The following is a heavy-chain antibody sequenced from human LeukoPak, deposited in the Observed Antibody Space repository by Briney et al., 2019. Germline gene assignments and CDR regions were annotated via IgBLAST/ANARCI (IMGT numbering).Heavy chain of an antibody. Sequence: GESLKISCKASGYKFTNYWIVWVRQMPGKGLEWMTIIYPGDSETRYSPSFQGQVTISAAKSIDTIYLQWNSLKASDTAMYYCARALRTGQGDYVPVLWGQGTLVTVSS. V-gene: IGHV5-51*01. CDR2: IYPGDSET. D-gene: IGHD4-17*01. J-gene: IGHJ4*02. CDR1: GYKFTNYW. CDR3: ARALRTGQGDYVPVL.